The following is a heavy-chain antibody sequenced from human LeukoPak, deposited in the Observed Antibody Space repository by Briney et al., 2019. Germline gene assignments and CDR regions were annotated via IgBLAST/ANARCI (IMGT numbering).Heavy chain of an antibody. CDR1: GGSLSGSY. V-gene: IGHV4-34*01. Sequence: PSETLSPTCDVNGGSLSGSYWSWIRQSPEKGLEWIGEINQSGNSNYNPSLKSRVTISVDTSKNQFSLRLSSVTATDTGVYYCASDHSGWLGLGYWGQGTLVSVSS. D-gene: IGHD6-19*01. J-gene: IGHJ4*02. CDR3: ASDHSGWLGLGY. CDR2: INQSGNS.